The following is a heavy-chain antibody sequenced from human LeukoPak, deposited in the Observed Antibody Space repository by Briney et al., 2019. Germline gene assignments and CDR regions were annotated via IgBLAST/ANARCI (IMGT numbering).Heavy chain of an antibody. CDR1: GFTFDDYT. J-gene: IGHJ4*02. CDR3: AKDLRRGYSYGLFDY. Sequence: PGGSLRLSCAASGFTFDDYTIHWVRQPPGKGLKWVSLFSWDGGSTYYGDSVKGRFTISRDNSKNSLYLQMISLSTKHPGLYYCAKDLRRGYSYGLFDYWGQGTLVSVSS. V-gene: IGHV3-43*01. D-gene: IGHD5-18*01. CDR2: FSWDGGST.